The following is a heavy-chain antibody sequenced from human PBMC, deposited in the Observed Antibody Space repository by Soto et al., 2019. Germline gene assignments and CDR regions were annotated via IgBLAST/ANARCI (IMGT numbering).Heavy chain of an antibody. V-gene: IGHV1-18*01. J-gene: IGHJ5*02. CDR3: ARELVAVAGTNWFDP. D-gene: IGHD6-19*01. Sequence: ASVKVSCKASGYTFPSYGISWVRQAPGQGLEWMGWISAYNGNTNYAQKLQGRVTMTTDTSTSTAYMELRSLRSDDTAVYYCARELVAVAGTNWFDPWGQGTLVTVSS. CDR2: ISAYNGNT. CDR1: GYTFPSYG.